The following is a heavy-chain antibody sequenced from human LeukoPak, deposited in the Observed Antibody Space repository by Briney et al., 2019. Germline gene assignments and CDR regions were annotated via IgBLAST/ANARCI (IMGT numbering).Heavy chain of an antibody. Sequence: PSETLSLTCAVSGYSISSGYYWGWIRQPPGKGLEWIGSIYHSGSTYYNPSLKSRVTISVDTSKNQSSLKLSSVTAADTAVYYCATSITIFGVVIIGYFDYWGQGTLVTVSS. CDR1: GYSISSGYY. D-gene: IGHD3-3*01. J-gene: IGHJ4*02. V-gene: IGHV4-38-2*01. CDR3: ATSITIFGVVIIGYFDY. CDR2: IYHSGST.